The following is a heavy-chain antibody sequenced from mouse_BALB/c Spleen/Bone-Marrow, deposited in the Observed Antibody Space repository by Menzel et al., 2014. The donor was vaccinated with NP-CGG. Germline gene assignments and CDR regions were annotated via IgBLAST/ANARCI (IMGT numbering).Heavy chain of an antibody. Sequence: VQLVESGAELAKPGASVKMSCKASGYTFTNYWMHWVKQRPGQGLEWIGYINPSTGYTEYNQKFKGKATLTADKSSSTAYMQLSSLTSEDSAVYYCARIYYYGRDYLGQGTTLTVSS. V-gene: IGHV1-7*01. J-gene: IGHJ2*01. D-gene: IGHD1-1*01. CDR3: ARIYYYGRDY. CDR2: INPSTGYT. CDR1: GYTFTNYW.